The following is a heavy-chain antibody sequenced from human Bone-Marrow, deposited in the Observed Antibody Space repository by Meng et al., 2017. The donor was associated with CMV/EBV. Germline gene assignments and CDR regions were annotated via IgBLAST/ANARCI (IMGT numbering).Heavy chain of an antibody. J-gene: IGHJ4*02. CDR2: IKQDGSEK. Sequence: GGPLRLPWAAFGFTFSSYWMSWVRQAPGKGMEWVANIKQDGSEKYYVDSVKGRFTISRDNAKNSLYLQMYSLRAEDTAVYYCARDSKQQLVSVHWGQGTLVTVSS. CDR1: GFTFSSYW. V-gene: IGHV3-7*01. D-gene: IGHD6-13*01. CDR3: ARDSKQQLVSVH.